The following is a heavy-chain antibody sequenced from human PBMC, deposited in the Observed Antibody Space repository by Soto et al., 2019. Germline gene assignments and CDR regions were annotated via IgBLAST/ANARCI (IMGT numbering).Heavy chain of an antibody. CDR2: ISGSGSST. CDR3: AKVRSLTGYYYFDY. V-gene: IGHV3-23*01. Sequence: GGSLRLSCAASGFTFSSYAMSWVRQAPGKGLEWVSAISGSGSSTYYADSVKGRFTISRDNSKNTLYLQMNSLRAEATAVYYCAKVRSLTGYYYFDYWGQGSLVTVSS. CDR1: GFTFSSYA. J-gene: IGHJ4*02. D-gene: IGHD3-9*01.